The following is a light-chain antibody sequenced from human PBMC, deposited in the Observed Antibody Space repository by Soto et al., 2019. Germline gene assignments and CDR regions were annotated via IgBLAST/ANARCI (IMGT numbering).Light chain of an antibody. Sequence: DIQMTQSPSTLSASVGDRVTITCRASQSISSWLAWYQQKPGKAPNLLIYKASNLKSGVPSRFSGSGSGTEFNLTIHSLQPDDFATYHCQQYNSSPLTFGGGTKVEIK. CDR3: QQYNSSPLT. CDR1: QSISSW. V-gene: IGKV1-5*03. CDR2: KAS. J-gene: IGKJ4*01.